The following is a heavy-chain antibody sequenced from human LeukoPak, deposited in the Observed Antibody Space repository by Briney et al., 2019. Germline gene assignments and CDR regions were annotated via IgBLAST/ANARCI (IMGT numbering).Heavy chain of an antibody. CDR3: AKVLRVVAVAGTFEAFDY. D-gene: IGHD6-19*01. CDR2: ISGSGGST. J-gene: IGHJ4*02. V-gene: IGHV3-23*01. Sequence: PGGSLRLSCAASGFTFSSYAMSWVRQAPGKGLEWVSGISGSGGSTYYADSVKGRLTISRDSSENTLYLQMNSLRVEDTAIYYCAKVLRVVAVAGTFEAFDYWGQGTLVTVSS. CDR1: GFTFSSYA.